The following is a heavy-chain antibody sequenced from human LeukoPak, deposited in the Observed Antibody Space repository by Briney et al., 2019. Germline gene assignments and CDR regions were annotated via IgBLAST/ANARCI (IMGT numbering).Heavy chain of an antibody. V-gene: IGHV3-21*01. D-gene: IGHD6-13*01. CDR3: ATTLNVATAGYF. CDR2: ISSSSSYI. J-gene: IGHJ4*02. CDR1: GFTFSSYA. Sequence: GGSLRLSCAASGFTFSSYAMSWVRQAPGKGLEWVSSISSSSSYIYYADSVKGRFTISRDNAKNTLYLQMNSLRAEDTATYYCATTLNVATAGYFWGQGTVVTVSS.